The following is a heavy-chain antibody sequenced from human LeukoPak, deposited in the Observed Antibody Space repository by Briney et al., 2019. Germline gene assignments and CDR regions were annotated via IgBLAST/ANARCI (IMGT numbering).Heavy chain of an antibody. Sequence: ASVKVSCKASGYTFTSYDINWVRQATGQGLEWMGWMNPNSGNTGYAQKFQGRVTMTRNTSISTAYMELSSLRSEDTAVYYCARGRRIVVPAARTRVSWFDPWGQGTLVTVSS. D-gene: IGHD2-2*01. CDR3: ARGRRIVVPAARTRVSWFDP. J-gene: IGHJ5*02. CDR2: MNPNSGNT. CDR1: GYTFTSYD. V-gene: IGHV1-8*01.